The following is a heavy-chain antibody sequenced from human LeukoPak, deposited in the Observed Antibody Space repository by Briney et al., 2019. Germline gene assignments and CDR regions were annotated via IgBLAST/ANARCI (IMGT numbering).Heavy chain of an antibody. Sequence: SETLSLTCTVSGDSINSHFWSWIRQSPGKGLEWMGFFYTTGSTNINPSLKGRVTMSVDTSKNEFSLKLTSVTAADTAVYYCARGRIIVAPGVYYFEYWGQGTLVTVSS. J-gene: IGHJ4*02. V-gene: IGHV4-4*09. D-gene: IGHD3-22*01. CDR3: ARGRIIVAPGVYYFEY. CDR1: GDSINSHF. CDR2: FYTTGST.